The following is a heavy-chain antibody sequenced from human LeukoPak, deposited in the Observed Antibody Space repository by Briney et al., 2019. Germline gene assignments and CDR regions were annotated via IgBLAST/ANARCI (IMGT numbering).Heavy chain of an antibody. CDR1: GFTFSSYA. J-gene: IGHJ4*02. CDR3: AKQLGYCSDGSCYFPY. V-gene: IGHV3-23*01. D-gene: IGHD2-15*01. Sequence: GGSLRLSCAASGFTFSSYAMSWVRQAPGKGLEWVSAISGGGSSTYYADSVKGRFTISRDNSKSTLCLQMNSLRAEDTAVYYCAKQLGYCSDGSCYFPYWGQGTLVTVSS. CDR2: ISGGGSST.